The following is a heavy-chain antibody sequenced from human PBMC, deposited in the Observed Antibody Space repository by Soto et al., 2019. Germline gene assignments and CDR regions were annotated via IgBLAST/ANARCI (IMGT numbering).Heavy chain of an antibody. CDR1: GYTFTSYD. CDR2: MNPNSGNT. CDR3: ARGGVFFFAAPTNPFDY. Sequence: VKVSCKASGYTFTSYDINWVRQATGQGLEWMGWMNPNSGNTGYAQKFQGRVTMTRNTSISTAYMELSSLRSEDTAVYYCARGGVFFFAAPTNPFDYWGQGTLVTVSS. J-gene: IGHJ4*02. D-gene: IGHD3-10*01. V-gene: IGHV1-8*01.